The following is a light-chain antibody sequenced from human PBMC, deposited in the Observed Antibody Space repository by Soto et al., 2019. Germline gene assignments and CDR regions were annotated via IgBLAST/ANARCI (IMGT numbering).Light chain of an antibody. Sequence: SYELTQVPSVSVSPGQTARITCSGDALPKQYSYWYQQKPGQAPALLIYRDSERPSGIPERFSGSSSGTTVTLTINGVQAEDEAAYYCQSADSTSTYVVFGGGTKLTVL. CDR1: ALPKQY. CDR2: RDS. V-gene: IGLV3-25*03. J-gene: IGLJ2*01. CDR3: QSADSTSTYVV.